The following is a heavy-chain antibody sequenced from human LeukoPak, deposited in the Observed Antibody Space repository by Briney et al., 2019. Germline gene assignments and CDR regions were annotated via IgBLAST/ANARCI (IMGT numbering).Heavy chain of an antibody. V-gene: IGHV5-51*01. CDR1: GYSFTSYW. D-gene: IGHD3-22*01. Sequence: PGESLKISCKGSGYSFTSYWIGWVRQMPGKGLEWMGIIYPGDSDTRYSPSFQGQVTISADKSISTAYLQWSSLKASDTAMYYCARGAYYYDSSGYYQLSHIEALNNYFDYWGQGTLVTVSS. J-gene: IGHJ4*02. CDR3: ARGAYYYDSSGYYQLSHIEALNNYFDY. CDR2: IYPGDSDT.